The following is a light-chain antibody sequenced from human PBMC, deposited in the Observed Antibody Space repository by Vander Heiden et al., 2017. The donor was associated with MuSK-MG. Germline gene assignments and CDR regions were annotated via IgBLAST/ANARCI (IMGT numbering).Light chain of an antibody. J-gene: IGLJ1*01. Sequence: SYELTQPPSVSVSPGQTARITCSGDTLPKQYAYWYQQKPGQAPVMLIYKDTERPSGIPERISGSRSGTTGTLTISGVQAEDEADYYCQSADSTGTYVFGTGTKVTGL. CDR1: TLPKQY. V-gene: IGLV3-25*03. CDR3: QSADSTGTYV. CDR2: KDT.